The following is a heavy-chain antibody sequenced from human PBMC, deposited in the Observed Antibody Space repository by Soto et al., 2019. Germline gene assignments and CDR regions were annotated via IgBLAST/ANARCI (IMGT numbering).Heavy chain of an antibody. Sequence: QVQLVQSGAEVQKPGSSVKVSCKASGGEFSRDSISWVRQAPGQGLEWVGRIIPSLGIVNYAQKFQGRVTFIADTSSSTVYMELSSLTSDDTAVFYCAKYGVYKLEPWGQGTLVIVSS. CDR1: GGEFSRDS. CDR2: IIPSLGIV. D-gene: IGHD4-17*01. V-gene: IGHV1-69*02. J-gene: IGHJ5*02. CDR3: AKYGVYKLEP.